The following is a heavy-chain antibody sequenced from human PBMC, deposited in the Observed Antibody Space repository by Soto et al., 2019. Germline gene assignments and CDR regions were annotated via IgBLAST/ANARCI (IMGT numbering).Heavy chain of an antibody. Sequence: QVQLQESGPGLVKPSETLSLTCTVSGGSISSYYWSWIRQPPGKGLEWIGYIYYSGSTNYNPSLRSRVAISVDPSRDPFSLKLGSVPAAAAAVSYRARLLGRSVDYWGQGTLVTVSS. CDR2: IYYSGST. CDR3: ARLLGRSVDY. J-gene: IGHJ4*02. V-gene: IGHV4-59*08. CDR1: GGSISSYY. D-gene: IGHD3-16*01.